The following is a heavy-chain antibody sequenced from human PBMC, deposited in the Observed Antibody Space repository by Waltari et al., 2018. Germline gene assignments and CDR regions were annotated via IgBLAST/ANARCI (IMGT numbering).Heavy chain of an antibody. CDR3: VRESPIAVAGS. Sequence: EVQLLESGGGLVQPGGSLRLSCAASGFTFTTYPMSWVRQAPGKGLEWVSAIGGGGGHIYYADSVNGRFTISRDNSNNTVYLQMNSLRVDDTAVYYCVRESPIAVAGSWGQGTLVTVSS. D-gene: IGHD6-19*01. CDR2: IGGGGGHI. CDR1: GFTFTTYP. V-gene: IGHV3-23*01. J-gene: IGHJ4*02.